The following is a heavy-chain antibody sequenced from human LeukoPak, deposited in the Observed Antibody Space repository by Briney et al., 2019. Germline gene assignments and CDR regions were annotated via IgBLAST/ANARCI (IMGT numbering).Heavy chain of an antibody. CDR3: AKDMGGWFGAFDI. J-gene: IGHJ3*02. D-gene: IGHD2-15*01. V-gene: IGHV3-7*03. CDR2: IKQDGSEK. Sequence: PGGSLRLSCAASGFTFSSYWMSWVRQAPGKGLEWVANIKQDGSEKYYVGSVKGRFTISRDNAKNSLYLQMNSLRAEDTALYYCAKDMGGWFGAFDIWGQGTMVTVSS. CDR1: GFTFSSYW.